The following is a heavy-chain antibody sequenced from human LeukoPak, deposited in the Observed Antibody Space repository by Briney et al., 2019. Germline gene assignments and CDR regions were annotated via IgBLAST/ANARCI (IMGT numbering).Heavy chain of an antibody. D-gene: IGHD4-17*01. Sequence: GSSVKVSCKASGGTFSSYAISWVRQAPGQGLEWMGRIIPILGIANYAQKFQGRVTITADKSTSTAYMELSSLRSEDTAVYYCARDLGWVTTGTLDYWGQGTLVTVSS. CDR1: GGTFSSYA. V-gene: IGHV1-69*04. CDR3: ARDLGWVTTGTLDY. J-gene: IGHJ4*02. CDR2: IIPILGIA.